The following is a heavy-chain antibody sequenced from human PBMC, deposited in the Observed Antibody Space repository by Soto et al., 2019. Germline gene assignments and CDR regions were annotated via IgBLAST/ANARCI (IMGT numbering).Heavy chain of an antibody. CDR3: ANQQQLVTPIDY. J-gene: IGHJ4*02. CDR2: ISGSGGST. Sequence: GGSLRLSCAASGFPFSSYAMSWVRQAPGKGLEWVSAISGSGGSTYYADSVEGRFTISRDNSKNTLYLQMNSLRAEDTAVYYCANQQQLVTPIDYWGQGTLVTVSS. D-gene: IGHD6-13*01. V-gene: IGHV3-23*01. CDR1: GFPFSSYA.